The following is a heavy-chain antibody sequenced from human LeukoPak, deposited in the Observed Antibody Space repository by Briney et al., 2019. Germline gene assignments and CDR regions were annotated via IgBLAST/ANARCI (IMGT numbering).Heavy chain of an antibody. V-gene: IGHV3-11*05. J-gene: IGHJ4*02. CDR2: ISSSSYT. D-gene: IGHD3-22*01. CDR3: ARVRDSSGYYPDY. Sequence: GGSLRLSCAASGFTFSDYYMSWIRQAPGKGLEWVSYISSSSYTNYADSVKGRFTISRNNAKNSLYVQMNSLRAEDTAVYYCARVRDSSGYYPDYWGQGTLVTISS. CDR1: GFTFSDYY.